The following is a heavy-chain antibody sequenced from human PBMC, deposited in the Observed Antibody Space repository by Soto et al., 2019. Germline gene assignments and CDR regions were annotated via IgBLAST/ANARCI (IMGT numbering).Heavy chain of an antibody. CDR3: ARDKITGLFDY. CDR1: GGSFSGYY. J-gene: IGHJ4*02. V-gene: IGHV4-34*01. CDR2: INHSGST. D-gene: IGHD2-8*02. Sequence: QVQLQQWGAGLLKPSETLSLTCAVYGGSFSGYYWTWIRQPTGTGLEWIGEINHSGSTNYNPSLKSRVTISVYTAKTQFSLKLTSVTAADTAVYYCARDKITGLFDYWGQGTLVTVSS.